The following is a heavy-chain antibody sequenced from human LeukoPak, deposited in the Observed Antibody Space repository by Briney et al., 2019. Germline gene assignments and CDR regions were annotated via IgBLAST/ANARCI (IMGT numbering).Heavy chain of an antibody. J-gene: IGHJ4*02. CDR2: IYSSGST. CDR1: GVSISSYY. D-gene: IGHD3-9*01. V-gene: IGHV4-59*12. Sequence: SETLSLTCTVSGVSISSYYWSWIRQPPGKGLEWIGYIYSSGSTYYNPSLKSPFTISVDTSKNQFSLKLSFVTAADTAIYYCASHYDILTGLAYFDYWGQGTLVTVSS. CDR3: ASHYDILTGLAYFDY.